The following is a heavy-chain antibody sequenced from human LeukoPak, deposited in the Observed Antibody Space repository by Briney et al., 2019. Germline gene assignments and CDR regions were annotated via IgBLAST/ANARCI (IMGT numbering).Heavy chain of an antibody. D-gene: IGHD5-12*01. V-gene: IGHV5-51*01. CDR1: GYIFTSYW. Sequence: GESLQISCKGSGYIFTSYWIGWVRQMPGKGLEWMGIIYPGDSDTRYSPSFQGQVTISADKSISTAYLQWSSLKASDTAMYYCARPGYSGYDFSSVDYFDYWGQGTLVTVSS. CDR3: ARPGYSGYDFSSVDYFDY. J-gene: IGHJ4*02. CDR2: IYPGDSDT.